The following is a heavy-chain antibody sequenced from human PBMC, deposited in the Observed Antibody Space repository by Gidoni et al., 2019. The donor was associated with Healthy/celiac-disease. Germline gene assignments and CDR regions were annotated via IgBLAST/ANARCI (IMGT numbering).Heavy chain of an antibody. CDR3: ARVKSSGSYPTLYYFDY. J-gene: IGHJ4*02. D-gene: IGHD3-10*01. Sequence: VANIKQDGSEKYYVDSVKGRFTISRDNAKNSLYLQMNSLRAEDTAVYYCARVKSSGSYPTLYYFDYWGQGTLVTVSS. V-gene: IGHV3-7*03. CDR2: IKQDGSEK.